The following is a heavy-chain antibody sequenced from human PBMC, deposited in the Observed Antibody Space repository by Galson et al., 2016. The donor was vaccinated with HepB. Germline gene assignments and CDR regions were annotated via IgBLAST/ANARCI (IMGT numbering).Heavy chain of an antibody. D-gene: IGHD6-19*01. CDR2: INNDGTT. CDR3: ARGKAVTGSDPLDP. CDR1: GFSVSNNH. Sequence: SLRLSCAASGFSVSNNHISRFRQAPGKGLEWVSGINNDGTTYYADSVKGRFTISRDNSRNTVFLQMNSLRVEDTAVYYCARGKAVTGSDPLDPWGQGTLVTVSS. V-gene: IGHV3-53*01. J-gene: IGHJ5*02.